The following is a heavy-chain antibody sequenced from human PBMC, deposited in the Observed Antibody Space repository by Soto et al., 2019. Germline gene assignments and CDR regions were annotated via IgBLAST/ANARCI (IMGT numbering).Heavy chain of an antibody. CDR3: ARTPTVTSPFDL. Sequence: GGSQRVSSAASGCNFVAYSINWVLKAPGKGLEWISSISSSSSYIYYAESVKGRFTISRDNAKNSLYLQMNSLGAEDTAMYYCARTPTVTSPFDLWGQGTLVTVSS. CDR2: ISSSSSYI. V-gene: IGHV3-21*01. D-gene: IGHD4-17*01. CDR1: GCNFVAYS. J-gene: IGHJ4*02.